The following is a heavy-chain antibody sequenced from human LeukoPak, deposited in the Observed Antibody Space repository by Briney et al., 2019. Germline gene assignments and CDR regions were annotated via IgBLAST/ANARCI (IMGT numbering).Heavy chain of an antibody. CDR1: GFTFSSYA. CDR2: ISGSADRT. Sequence: GGSLRLSCAASGFTFSSYAMNWVRQAPGKGLEWVSSISGSADRTYYADSVQGRFPISSDNSKNTLYLQMTRMRGEDTAVYYCAKDLSPGPDWGQGTLVTVSS. CDR3: AKDLSPGPD. J-gene: IGHJ4*02. V-gene: IGHV3-23*01. D-gene: IGHD2/OR15-2a*01.